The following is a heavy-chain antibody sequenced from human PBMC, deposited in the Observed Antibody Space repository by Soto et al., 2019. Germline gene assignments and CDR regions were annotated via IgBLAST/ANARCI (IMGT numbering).Heavy chain of an antibody. CDR2: ISYNGGSI. Sequence: EVQLVESGGGLVQPGRSLRLSCAASGFRFDNYAMHWVRQAPGKGLEWVTGISYNGGSIGYADSVKGRFSISRDNAKNSLYMQMNSLRGEDTAFYYCARDVWSRASGPPDSWGQGTLVTVSS. CDR1: GFRFDNYA. D-gene: IGHD3-10*01. J-gene: IGHJ4*02. CDR3: ARDVWSRASGPPDS. V-gene: IGHV3-9*01.